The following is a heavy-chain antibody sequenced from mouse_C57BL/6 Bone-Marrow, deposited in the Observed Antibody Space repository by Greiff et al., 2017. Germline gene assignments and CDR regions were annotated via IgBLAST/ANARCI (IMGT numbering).Heavy chain of an antibody. J-gene: IGHJ4*01. CDR1: GFTFSSYG. V-gene: IGHV5-6*01. D-gene: IGHD2-3*01. CDR3: ALDGYSAMDY. CDR2: ISSGGSYT. Sequence: EVQLQESGGDLVKPGGSLKLSCAASGFTFSSYGMSWVRQTPDKRLEWVATISSGGSYTYYPDSVKGRFTISRDNAKNTLYLQMSSLKSEDTAMYYCALDGYSAMDYWGQGTSVTVSS.